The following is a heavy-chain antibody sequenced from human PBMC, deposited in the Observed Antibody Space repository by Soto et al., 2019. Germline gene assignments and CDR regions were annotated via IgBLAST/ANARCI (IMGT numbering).Heavy chain of an antibody. Sequence: QVQLVESGGGVVQPGRSLRLSCAASGFTFSSYGMHWVRQAPGKGLEWVAVISYDGSNKYYADSVKGRFTISRDNSKNTLDLQMYSLRAEDTAVYYCAKDVGRFTMIEYWGQGTLVTVSS. CDR3: AKDVGRFTMIEY. CDR1: GFTFSSYG. CDR2: ISYDGSNK. D-gene: IGHD3-22*01. V-gene: IGHV3-30*18. J-gene: IGHJ4*02.